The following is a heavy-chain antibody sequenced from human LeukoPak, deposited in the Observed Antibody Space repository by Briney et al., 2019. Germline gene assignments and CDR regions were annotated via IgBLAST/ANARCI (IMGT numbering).Heavy chain of an antibody. CDR1: GYTFTGHY. J-gene: IGHJ4*02. CDR3: ARDLRYSSGWTDGGYYFDY. V-gene: IGHV1-2*02. CDR2: INPNSGGGT. Sequence: ASVKVSCKSSGYTFTGHYIHWVRQAPGQGLEWMGWINPNSGGGTNYAQKFQGRVTMTRDTSIRTVYMELSSLRSDDTAVYYCARDLRYSSGWTDGGYYFDYWGQGTLVTVSS. D-gene: IGHD6-19*01.